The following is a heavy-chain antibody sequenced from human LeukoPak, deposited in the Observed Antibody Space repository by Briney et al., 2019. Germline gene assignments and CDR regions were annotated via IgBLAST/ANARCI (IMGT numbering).Heavy chain of an antibody. Sequence: GGSLRLPCAASGFTFSSFGISWVSHAPGKGLEWVSSISGSGSSTYYADSVKGRFTISRDNSKNTVYLQMNSLRADDTAVYYCAKDSTYSNTWYYFDYWGRGTLVSVSS. V-gene: IGHV3-23*01. CDR1: GFTFSSFG. D-gene: IGHD6-13*01. CDR3: AKDSTYSNTWYYFDY. CDR2: ISGSGSST. J-gene: IGHJ4*02.